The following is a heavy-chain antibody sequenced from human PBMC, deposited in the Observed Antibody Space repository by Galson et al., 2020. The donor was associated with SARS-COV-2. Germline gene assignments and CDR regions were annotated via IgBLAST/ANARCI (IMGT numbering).Heavy chain of an antibody. CDR1: DGSISSSRYF. Sequence: ASETLSLTCTVSDGSISSSRYFCGWLRQPPGKGLEWIGSIYYSGSTYYSPSLKSRVTISVDTSKSQFSLKLSSVTAADTAVYYCARGLTSDCGDYPRPVDYWGQGTLVTVSS. J-gene: IGHJ4*02. D-gene: IGHD4-17*01. CDR2: IYYSGST. V-gene: IGHV4-39*01. CDR3: ARGLTSDCGDYPRPVDY.